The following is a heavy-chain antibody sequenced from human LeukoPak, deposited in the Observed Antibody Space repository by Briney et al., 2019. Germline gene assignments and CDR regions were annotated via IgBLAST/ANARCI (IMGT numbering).Heavy chain of an antibody. D-gene: IGHD2-8*01. J-gene: IGHJ4*02. Sequence: GGSLRLSCAASGFTFSNYEMNWVRQVPGKGLEWVSYISSSGGTIYYADSVKGRFTISRDNAKHSLYLQINSLRAEDTAVYYCARVSANYFHYWGQGTLVTVSS. CDR2: ISSSGGTI. V-gene: IGHV3-48*03. CDR3: ARVSANYFHY. CDR1: GFTFSNYE.